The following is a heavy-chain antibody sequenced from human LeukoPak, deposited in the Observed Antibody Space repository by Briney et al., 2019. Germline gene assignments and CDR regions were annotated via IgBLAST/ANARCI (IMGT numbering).Heavy chain of an antibody. J-gene: IGHJ4*02. CDR1: GGTFSSYA. Sequence: SVKVSCKASGGTFSSYAISWVRQAPGQGLEWMGGIIPIFGTANYAQKLQGRVTMTTDTSTSTAYMDLRSLRSDDTAVYYCARVRNSGFRYVDSWGQGTLVTVSS. CDR3: ARVRNSGFRYVDS. V-gene: IGHV1-69*05. CDR2: IIPIFGTA. D-gene: IGHD5-12*01.